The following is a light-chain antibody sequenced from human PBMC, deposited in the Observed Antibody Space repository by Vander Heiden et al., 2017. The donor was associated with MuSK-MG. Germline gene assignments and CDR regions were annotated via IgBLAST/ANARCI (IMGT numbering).Light chain of an antibody. J-gene: IGKJ2*01. CDR2: SGS. CDR3: QQSYRGPPT. Sequence: DIQVTQSPSSVSASVGDRVTITCRASHSLGTYLNWYQQKPGKAPKLLIYSGSNLESGVPPRFSGSGSGTDFSLTIFYLEPEDFASYFCQQSYRGPPTFGQGTKVE. CDR1: HSLGTY. V-gene: IGKV1-39*01.